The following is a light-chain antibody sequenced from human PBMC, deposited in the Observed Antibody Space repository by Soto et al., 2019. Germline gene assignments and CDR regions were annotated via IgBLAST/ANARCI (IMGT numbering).Light chain of an antibody. J-gene: IGLJ3*02. Sequence: HSALSQPASVSGSPGQSITISCTGTTSDIGGYNYVSWYQQHPGKAPQLMIYGVSNRPSGVSNRFSGSKSGSTASLTISGLQAEDEADYYCSSYTDSGINVLFGGGTKLTVL. V-gene: IGLV2-14*01. CDR1: TSDIGGYNY. CDR3: SSYTDSGINVL. CDR2: GVS.